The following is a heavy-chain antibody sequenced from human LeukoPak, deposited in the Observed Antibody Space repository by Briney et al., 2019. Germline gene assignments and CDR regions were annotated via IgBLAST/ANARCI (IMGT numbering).Heavy chain of an antibody. CDR2: ISYDGSNK. D-gene: IGHD2-2*01. CDR1: GFTFSSYA. V-gene: IGHV3-30-3*01. Sequence: GGSLRLSCAASGFTFSSYAMHWVRQAPGKGLEWVAVISYDGSNKYYADSVKGRFTISRDNSKNTLYLQMNSLRAEDTAVYYCARIRSYQHTSMGGYYGMDVWGQGTTVIVSS. CDR3: ARIRSYQHTSMGGYYGMDV. J-gene: IGHJ6*02.